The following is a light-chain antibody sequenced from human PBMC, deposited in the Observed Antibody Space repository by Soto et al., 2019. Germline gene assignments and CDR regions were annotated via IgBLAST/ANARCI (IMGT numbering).Light chain of an antibody. CDR2: AAS. V-gene: IGKV1-12*01. J-gene: IGKJ4*02. CDR1: QSISSW. CDR3: QQANSFPLT. Sequence: DIHMTQSPSSVSASVGHRVTITCRAKQSISSWLAWYQQKPGKAPKLLFYAASILQSGVPSRFSGSGSGTDFTLTISSLQPEDFATYYCQQANSFPLTFGGGTKVDIK.